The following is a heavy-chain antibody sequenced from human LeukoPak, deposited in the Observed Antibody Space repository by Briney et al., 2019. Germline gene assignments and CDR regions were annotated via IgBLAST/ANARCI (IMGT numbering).Heavy chain of an antibody. V-gene: IGHV1-2*02. Sequence: ASVKVSCKASEYTFTGYYIHWVRQAPGQGLEWMGWIDPNTGDSNYVQKFQGRVTMTRDTSISTAYMELSRLRSDDTAVYYCARMRSGGSYRDAFDIWGQGTMVTVSS. D-gene: IGHD3-16*02. CDR3: ARMRSGGSYRDAFDI. CDR2: IDPNTGDS. CDR1: EYTFTGYY. J-gene: IGHJ3*02.